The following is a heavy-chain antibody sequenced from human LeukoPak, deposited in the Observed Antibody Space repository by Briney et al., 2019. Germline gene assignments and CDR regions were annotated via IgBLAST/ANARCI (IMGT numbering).Heavy chain of an antibody. J-gene: IGHJ3*01. V-gene: IGHV3-23*01. Sequence: GGSLRLSCAASGFTFGSYAMSWVRQAPGKGLEWVSAISADGGSAWYAGSVRGRSTISRDNSKNTLFLQMNSLRADDTAVYYCAKDPNGDYVGAFDFWGQGTMVSVSS. D-gene: IGHD4-17*01. CDR1: GFTFGSYA. CDR2: ISADGGSA. CDR3: AKDPNGDYVGAFDF.